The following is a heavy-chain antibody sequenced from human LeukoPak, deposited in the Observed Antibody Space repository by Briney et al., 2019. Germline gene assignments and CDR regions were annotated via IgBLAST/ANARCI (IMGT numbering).Heavy chain of an antibody. CDR2: ISSSSSYI. Sequence: GGSLRLSCAASGYTFSSYSMNWVRQAPGKGLEWVSSISSSSSYIYYADSVKGRFTISRDNAKNSLYLQMNSLRAEDTAVYYCARESPYSSSWYRAAFDIWGQGTMVTVSS. D-gene: IGHD6-13*01. CDR3: ARESPYSSSWYRAAFDI. V-gene: IGHV3-21*01. J-gene: IGHJ3*02. CDR1: GYTFSSYS.